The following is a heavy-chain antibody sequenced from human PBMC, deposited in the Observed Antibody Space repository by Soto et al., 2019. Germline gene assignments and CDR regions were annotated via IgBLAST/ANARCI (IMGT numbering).Heavy chain of an antibody. Sequence: PGGSLRLSCAASGFTFSSYAMSWVRQAPGKGLEWVSAISGSGGSTYYADSVKGRFTISRDNSKNTLYLQMNSLRAEDTAVYYCAKYGERTYYYYYYGMDVWGQGTTVTVSS. CDR2: ISGSGGST. CDR1: GFTFSSYA. CDR3: AKYGERTYYYYYYGMDV. J-gene: IGHJ6*02. D-gene: IGHD4-17*01. V-gene: IGHV3-23*01.